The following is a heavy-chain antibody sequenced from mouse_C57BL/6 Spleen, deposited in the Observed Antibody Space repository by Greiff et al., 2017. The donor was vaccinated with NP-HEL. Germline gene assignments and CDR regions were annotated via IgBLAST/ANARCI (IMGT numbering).Heavy chain of an antibody. J-gene: IGHJ1*03. CDR1: GFTFSSYA. V-gene: IGHV5-9-1*02. Sequence: EVQVVESGEGLVKPGGSLKLSCAASGFTFSSYAMSWVRQTPEKRLEWVAYISSGGDYIYYADTVKGRFTISRDNARNTLYLQMSSLKSEDTAMYYCTRDTTDYDWYFDVWGTGTTVTVSS. CDR3: TRDTTDYDWYFDV. CDR2: ISSGGDYI. D-gene: IGHD2-4*01.